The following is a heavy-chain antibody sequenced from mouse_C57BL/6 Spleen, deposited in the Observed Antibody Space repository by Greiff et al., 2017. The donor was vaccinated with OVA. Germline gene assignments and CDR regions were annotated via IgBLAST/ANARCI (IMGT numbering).Heavy chain of an antibody. V-gene: IGHV7-3*01. CDR2: IRNKANGYTT. J-gene: IGHJ3*01. CDR3: ARSEGNRAWFAY. CDR1: GFTFTDYY. Sequence: EVQLVESGGGLVQPGGSLSLSCAASGFTFTDYYMSWVRQPPGKALEWLGFIRNKANGYTTEYSASVKGRFTISRDNSQSILYLQMNALRAEDSATYYGARSEGNRAWFAYWGQGTLVTVSA. D-gene: IGHD2-1*01.